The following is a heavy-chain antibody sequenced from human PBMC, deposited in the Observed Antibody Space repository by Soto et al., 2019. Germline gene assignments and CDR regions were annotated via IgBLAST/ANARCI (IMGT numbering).Heavy chain of an antibody. V-gene: IGHV3-23*01. D-gene: IGHD6-13*01. CDR1: GFTFSTYA. CDR2: IISSGGST. J-gene: IGHJ1*01. Sequence: EVQLLESGGGLVQPGGSLRLSCAASGFTFSTYAMNWVRQAPGKGLVWVSLIISSGGSTYYADSVKGRFTISRDNSKNTLYLQMHSLRADDTAVYYCAKAEGSSYGTEYSQHWGQGTLVTVSS. CDR3: AKAEGSSYGTEYSQH.